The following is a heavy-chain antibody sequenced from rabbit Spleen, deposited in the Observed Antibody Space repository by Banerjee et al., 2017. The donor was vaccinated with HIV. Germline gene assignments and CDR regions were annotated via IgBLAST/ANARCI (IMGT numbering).Heavy chain of an antibody. J-gene: IGHJ4*01. CDR2: IYTSSGST. V-gene: IGHV1S43*01. Sequence: QQQLVESGGGLVKPGASLTLTCKASGVSFSSGFDMCWVRQAPGKGLEWIACIYTSSGSTWYASWVNGRFTISRSTSLNTVDLKMTSLTAADTATYFCARDDIGGSNSGFGLWGPGPWSPS. CDR3: ARDDIGGSNSGFGL. CDR1: GVSFSSGFD. D-gene: IGHD1-1*01.